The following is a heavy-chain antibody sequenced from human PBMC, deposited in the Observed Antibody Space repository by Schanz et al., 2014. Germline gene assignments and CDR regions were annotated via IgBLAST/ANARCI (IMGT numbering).Heavy chain of an antibody. D-gene: IGHD5-18*01. CDR3: QRCMRYSYGHGGYLGS. CDR2: IIPIFGAT. Sequence: ASGGTPSSYATNWVRQAPGQGLEWMGGIIPIFGATDYAQKFQGRVTLTADEYTNKDYMQLSRLTYEDAVVYYCQRCMRYSYGHGGYLGSWGQRILVAVDS. V-gene: IGHV1-69*01. CDR1: GGTPSSYA. J-gene: IGHJ4*02.